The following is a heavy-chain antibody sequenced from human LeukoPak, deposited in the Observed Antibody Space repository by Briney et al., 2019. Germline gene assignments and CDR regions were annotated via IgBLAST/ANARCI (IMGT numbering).Heavy chain of an antibody. V-gene: IGHV4-34*01. CDR1: GGSFSGYY. J-gene: IGHJ4*02. CDR3: ARTGSLWFGEN. Sequence: SETLSLTCAVYGGSFSGYYWSWIRQPPGKGLEWIGSIYYSGSTYYNPSLKSRVTISVDTSKNQFSLKLSSVTAADTAVYYCARTGSLWFGENWGQGTLVTVSS. D-gene: IGHD3-10*01. CDR2: IYYSGST.